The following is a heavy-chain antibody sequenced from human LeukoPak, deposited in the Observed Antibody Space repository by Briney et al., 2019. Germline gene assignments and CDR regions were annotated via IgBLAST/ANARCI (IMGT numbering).Heavy chain of an antibody. Sequence: PGGSLRLSCAASGFIFSSYSMNWVRQAPGKGLEWLSYISSSSTTIYYADSVKSRFTISRDNAKNSLYLQMNSLKAEDTAVYYCARNRFPITGTTNNYYYMDVWGKGTTVTVSS. CDR2: ISSSSTTI. V-gene: IGHV3-48*04. CDR1: GFIFSSYS. D-gene: IGHD1-7*01. CDR3: ARNRFPITGTTNNYYYMDV. J-gene: IGHJ6*03.